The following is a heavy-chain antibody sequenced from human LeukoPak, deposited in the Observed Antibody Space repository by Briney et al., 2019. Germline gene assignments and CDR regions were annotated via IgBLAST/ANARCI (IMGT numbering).Heavy chain of an antibody. CDR1: GFRFNRFS. J-gene: IGHJ4*02. V-gene: IGHV3-7*01. Sequence: GGSLRLSCAASGFRFNRFSMSWVRQTPGKGLEWVANIKQDGSQKEYADSVKGRFAISRDNVNNFLDLQMNSLRAEDTGVYYWASVDFDNNAHYHYYLPNWGQGTRVTVSS. CDR3: ASVDFDNNAHYHYYLPN. CDR2: IKQDGSQK. D-gene: IGHD2/OR15-2a*01.